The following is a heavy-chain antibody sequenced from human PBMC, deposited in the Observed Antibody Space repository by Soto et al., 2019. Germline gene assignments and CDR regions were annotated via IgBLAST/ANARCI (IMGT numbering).Heavy chain of an antibody. CDR1: GFTFSSYA. D-gene: IGHD2-2*01. CDR3: AKDRSCSSTSCYYYYYGMDV. CDR2: ISGSGGST. V-gene: IGHV3-23*01. Sequence: GGSLRLSYAASGFTFSSYAMSWVRQAPGKGLEWVSAISGSGGSTYYADSVKGRFTISRDNSKNTLYLQMNSLRAEDTAVYYCAKDRSCSSTSCYYYYYGMDVWGQGTTVTVSS. J-gene: IGHJ6*02.